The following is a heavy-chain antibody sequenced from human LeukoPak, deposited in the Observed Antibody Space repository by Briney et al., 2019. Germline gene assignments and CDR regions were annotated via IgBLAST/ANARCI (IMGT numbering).Heavy chain of an antibody. D-gene: IGHD3-22*01. CDR2: IYHSGST. CDR1: GGSISSYY. J-gene: IGHJ4*02. V-gene: IGHV4-38-2*02. CDR3: ARVDRSGSYCDY. Sequence: PSETLSLTCTVSGGSISSYYWSWIRQPPGKGLEWIGSIYHSGSTYYNPSLKSRVTISVDTSKNQFSLKLSSVTAADTAVYYCARVDRSGSYCDYWGQGTLVTVSS.